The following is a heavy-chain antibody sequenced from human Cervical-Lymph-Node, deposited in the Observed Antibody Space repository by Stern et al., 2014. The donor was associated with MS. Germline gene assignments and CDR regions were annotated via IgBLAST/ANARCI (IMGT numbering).Heavy chain of an antibody. J-gene: IGHJ4*02. CDR2: IYWDDDT. Sequence: QVTLKESGPTLVKPTQTLTLTCTFSGFSLNTTGVGVGWIRQPPGKALEWLALIYWDDDTRSRPSLKSRLTITKDRSKNPEGLAMTNMDPVDTATYYCAHRHLQLRGGPYFAYWGQGTLVTVSS. D-gene: IGHD5-24*01. V-gene: IGHV2-5*09. CDR1: GFSLNTTGVG. CDR3: AHRHLQLRGGPYFAY.